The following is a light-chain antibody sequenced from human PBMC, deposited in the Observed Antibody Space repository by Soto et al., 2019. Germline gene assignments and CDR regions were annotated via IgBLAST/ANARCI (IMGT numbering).Light chain of an antibody. V-gene: IGKV3-11*01. J-gene: IGKJ5*01. CDR3: QQRSKWPPD. CDR1: QSVNNN. CDR2: DAS. Sequence: EIVVTQSPGTLSFSPGERATLSCRASQSVNNNLAWYQQKPGQAPRLLIYDASHRATGIPARFSGSGSGTDFTLTISSLEPEDFAVYYCQQRSKWPPDFGQGTRLEIK.